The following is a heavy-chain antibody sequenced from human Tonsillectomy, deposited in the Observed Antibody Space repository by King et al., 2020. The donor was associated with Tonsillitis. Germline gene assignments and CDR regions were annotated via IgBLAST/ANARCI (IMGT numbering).Heavy chain of an antibody. J-gene: IGHJ4*02. V-gene: IGHV4-39*01. CDR3: ASRGSSSTVYFDY. CDR1: GGSISSSSYY. Sequence: LQLQESGPGLVKPSETLSLTCTVSGGSISSSSYYWGWIRQPPGKGLEWIGSIYYSGSTYYKPSLKSRVTISVDTSKNQFSLKLSSVTAADTAVYYCASRGSSSTVYFDYWGQGTLVTVSS. CDR2: IYYSGST. D-gene: IGHD2-2*01.